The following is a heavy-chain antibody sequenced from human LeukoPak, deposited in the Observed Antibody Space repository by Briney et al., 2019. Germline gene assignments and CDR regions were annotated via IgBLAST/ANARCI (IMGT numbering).Heavy chain of an antibody. V-gene: IGHV3-33*01. CDR2: IWYDGSIK. CDR1: GFTFTNYG. CDR3: ASSDDSSYRPWY. J-gene: IGHJ4*02. Sequence: GGSLRLSCVASGFTFTNYGMHWVRQAPGTGLEWVALIWYDGSIKYYADSLKGRFTISRDNSKNTLYLQMNSLRAEDTAVYYCASSDDSSYRPWYWGQGTLVTVST. D-gene: IGHD3-22*01.